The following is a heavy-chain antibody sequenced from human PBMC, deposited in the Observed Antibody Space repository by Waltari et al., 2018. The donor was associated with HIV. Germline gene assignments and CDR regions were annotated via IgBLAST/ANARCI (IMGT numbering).Heavy chain of an antibody. J-gene: IGHJ4*02. V-gene: IGHV3-23*01. CDR1: GFTFNSFA. D-gene: IGHD3-16*02. CDR3: AKASVYDYVWQSYRTYYFDY. CDR2: VSGSGGST. Sequence: EVQLLESGGGLVQPGGSLRLSCAASGFTFNSFAMSWVRQAPGKGLEWVSAVSGSGGSTNYADSVKGRFTISRDNSKNTLYLQMNSLRAEDTAVYYCAKASVYDYVWQSYRTYYFDYWGQGTLVTVSS.